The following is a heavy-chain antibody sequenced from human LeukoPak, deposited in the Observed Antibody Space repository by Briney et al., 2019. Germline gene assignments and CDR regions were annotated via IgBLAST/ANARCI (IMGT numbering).Heavy chain of an antibody. V-gene: IGHV3-7*01. CDR2: IKQDGSEK. Sequence: PGGSLRLSCAASGFTFSSYWMSWVRQAPGKGLEWVANIKQDGSEKYYVDSVKGRFTISRDNAKNSLYLQMNSLRAEDTAVYYCARDGVVPTAGYYNYYMDVWGKGTTVTVSS. CDR3: ARDGVVPTAGYYNYYMDV. CDR1: GFTFSSYW. D-gene: IGHD2-2*01. J-gene: IGHJ6*03.